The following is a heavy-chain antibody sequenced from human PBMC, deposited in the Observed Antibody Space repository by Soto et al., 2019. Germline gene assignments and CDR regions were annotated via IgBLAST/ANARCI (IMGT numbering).Heavy chain of an antibody. CDR1: GGTFKKFA. D-gene: IGHD1-26*01. Sequence: QVQLVQSGPEVKKPGSSVKVSCEASGGTFKKFAISWVRQAPGQGLVWMGGTLPFLGSSKYPQKFQGRVTIAADESATTTYMELTGLTSEDTAVYYCARGGKFHSADLWEASYSHGWDVWGQGTTVTVSS. CDR2: TLPFLGSS. J-gene: IGHJ6*02. V-gene: IGHV1-69*01. CDR3: ARGGKFHSADLWEASYSHGWDV.